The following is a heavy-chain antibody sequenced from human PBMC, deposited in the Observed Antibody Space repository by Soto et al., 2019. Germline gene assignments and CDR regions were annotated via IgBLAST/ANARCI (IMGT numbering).Heavy chain of an antibody. CDR1: GGTFNTYP. CDR2: IIPIFGAT. V-gene: IGHV1-69*01. CDR3: TRGLFGGWGAYFEY. J-gene: IGHJ4*02. D-gene: IGHD6-19*01. Sequence: QVQLVQSGAEVKKPGSSMKVSCKASGGTFNTYPISWVRQAPGQGLEWMGGIIPIFGATHYAQKFQGRVTITADESTSKAYMDLSRLTSDDTAMYYCTRGLFGGWGAYFEYWSQGTLVTVSS.